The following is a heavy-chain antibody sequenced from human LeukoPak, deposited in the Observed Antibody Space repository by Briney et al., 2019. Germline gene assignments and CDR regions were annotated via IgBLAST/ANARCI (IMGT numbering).Heavy chain of an antibody. CDR2: IIPIFGTA. D-gene: IGHD6-19*01. V-gene: IGHV1-69*13. CDR1: GGTFSSYA. CDR3: ARDSSGWSHFDY. Sequence: SVTLSCNASGGTFSSYAISWVRHAPGQGLEWMGGIIPIFGTANYAQKFQGRVTITADESTSTAYMELSSLRSEDTAVYYCARDSSGWSHFDYWGQGTLVSVSS. J-gene: IGHJ4*02.